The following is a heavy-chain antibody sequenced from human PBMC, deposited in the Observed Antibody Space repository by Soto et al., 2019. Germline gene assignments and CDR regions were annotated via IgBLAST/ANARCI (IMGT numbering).Heavy chain of an antibody. Sequence: GASVKVSCKASGYTFTGYYMHWVRQAPGQGLEWMGWINPKSGGTNYAQKFQGRVTMTRDTSISTAYMELSRLRSDDTAVYYCATYSGGSGWYRLYYYYYGMDVWGQGTTVTVSS. V-gene: IGHV1-2*02. CDR3: ATYSGGSGWYRLYYYYYGMDV. CDR1: GYTFTGYY. CDR2: INPKSGGT. J-gene: IGHJ6*02. D-gene: IGHD6-19*01.